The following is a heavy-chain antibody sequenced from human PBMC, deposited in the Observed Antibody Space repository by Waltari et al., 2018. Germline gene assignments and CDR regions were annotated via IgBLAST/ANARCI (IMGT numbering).Heavy chain of an antibody. CDR1: GGSFSGHY. CDR3: ARVRDHCFDY. V-gene: IGHV4-34*01. J-gene: IGHJ4*02. Sequence: QVQLQQWGAGLLKPSETLSLTCAVYGGSFSGHYWSWIRQPPGKGPGWIGEIKHRRGTTHNPALKGRGPITIDASKNQVSLKLSSVTAADTAVYYCARVRDHCFDYWGQGTLVTVSS. CDR2: IKHRRGT. D-gene: IGHD2-15*01.